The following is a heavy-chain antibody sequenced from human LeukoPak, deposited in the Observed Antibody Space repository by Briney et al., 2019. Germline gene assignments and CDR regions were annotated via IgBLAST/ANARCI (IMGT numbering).Heavy chain of an antibody. CDR2: ISYDGSNK. V-gene: IGHV3-30*18. J-gene: IGHJ4*02. D-gene: IGHD4-17*01. CDR1: GFTFSNYW. Sequence: GGSLRLSCAASGFTFSNYWMNWVRQAPGKGLEWVAVISYDGSNKYYADSVKGRFTISRDNSKNTLYLQMNSLRAEDTAVYYCAKDGSYGDYPDYWGQGTLVTVSS. CDR3: AKDGSYGDYPDY.